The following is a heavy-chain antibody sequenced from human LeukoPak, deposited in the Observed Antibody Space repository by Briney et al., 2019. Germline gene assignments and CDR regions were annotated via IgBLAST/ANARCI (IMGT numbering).Heavy chain of an antibody. CDR2: FDPEEGER. CDR1: GDNLSELT. D-gene: IGHD5-12*01. V-gene: IGHV1-24*01. CDR3: ATFLGYDLRECFDY. Sequence: SVKVSCKVLGDNLSELTVHWVRQALGKGVEWIGGFDPEEGERLYAQKFEGRVTMTEDTSTDTAYMQLTSLRSEDTAVYYFATFLGYDLRECFDYWGQGTLVTVSS. J-gene: IGHJ4*02.